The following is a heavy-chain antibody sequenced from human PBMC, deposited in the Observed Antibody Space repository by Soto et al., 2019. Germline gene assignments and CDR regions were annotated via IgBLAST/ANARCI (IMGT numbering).Heavy chain of an antibody. D-gene: IGHD1-26*01. Sequence: PGGSLRLSCAASGFTFSSYGMHWVRQAPGKGLEWVAVIWYDGSNKYYADSVKGRFTISRDNSKNTLYLQMNSLRAEDTAVYYCARDGGATPYYYGMDVWGQGTTVTVSS. CDR2: IWYDGSNK. CDR1: GFTFSSYG. J-gene: IGHJ6*02. V-gene: IGHV3-33*01. CDR3: ARDGGATPYYYGMDV.